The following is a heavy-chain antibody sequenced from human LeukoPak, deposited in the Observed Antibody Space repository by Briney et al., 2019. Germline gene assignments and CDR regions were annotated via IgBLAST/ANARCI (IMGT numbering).Heavy chain of an antibody. Sequence: SETLSLTCAVFGSSMTIYSWGWIRQPPGKGLEWIGYNTDSGNINFNPALKSRVTISVDTSKSQFSLKLTSETPADTAVYYCARDNWGSLDFWGQGTLVTVSS. D-gene: IGHD7-27*01. V-gene: IGHV4-59*01. CDR2: NTDSGNI. CDR3: ARDNWGSLDF. J-gene: IGHJ4*02. CDR1: GSSMTIYS.